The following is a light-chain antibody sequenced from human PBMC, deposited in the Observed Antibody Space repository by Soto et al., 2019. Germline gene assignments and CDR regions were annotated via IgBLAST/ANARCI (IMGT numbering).Light chain of an antibody. J-gene: IGKJ4*01. CDR2: DAS. CDR1: KDISNY. CDR3: QQYDNLPLT. V-gene: IGKV1-33*01. Sequence: DIKITQSPSSLSASVGDRVTITCQASKDISNYLNWYQQKPGKAPKLLIYDASNLETGDPSRFSGSGSGTDFTCTISSRQPEDIATDYGQQYDNLPLTFGGGTQVEIK.